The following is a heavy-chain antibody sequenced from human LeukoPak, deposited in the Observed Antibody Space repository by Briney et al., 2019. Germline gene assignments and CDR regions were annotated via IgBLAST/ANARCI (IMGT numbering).Heavy chain of an antibody. Sequence: PSETLSLTCTVSGYSISSGYYWGWIRQPPGKGLEWIGSIYHTGSTYYNPPLKSRVSLSLDTSKNQFSLRLTSMTAADTAVYYCTRDTGYRASRSPDYWGQGTLVTVSS. J-gene: IGHJ4*02. D-gene: IGHD6-13*01. V-gene: IGHV4-38-2*02. CDR2: IYHTGST. CDR1: GYSISSGYY. CDR3: TRDTGYRASRSPDY.